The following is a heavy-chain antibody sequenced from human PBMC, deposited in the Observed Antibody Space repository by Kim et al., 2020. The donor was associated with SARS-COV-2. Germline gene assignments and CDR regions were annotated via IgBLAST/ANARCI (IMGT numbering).Heavy chain of an antibody. J-gene: IGHJ6*02. Sequence: SQTLSLTCAVYGGSFSGYYWSWIRQPPGKGLEWIGEINHSGSTNYNPSLKSRVTISVDTSKNQFSLKLSSVTAADTAVYYCARTRALYYYYYYGMDVWGQGTTVTVSS. V-gene: IGHV4-34*01. CDR2: INHSGST. CDR1: GGSFSGYY. CDR3: ARTRALYYYYYYGMDV.